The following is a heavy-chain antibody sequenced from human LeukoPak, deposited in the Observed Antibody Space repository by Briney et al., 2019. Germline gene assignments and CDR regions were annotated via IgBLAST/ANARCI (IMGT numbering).Heavy chain of an antibody. V-gene: IGHV3-23*01. Sequence: PGGSLRLSCAASGFTFSSYAMSWVRQAPGKGLEWVSAISGSGGSTYYADSVKGRFTISRDNSKNTLYLQMNSLRAEDTAVYYCARDPPERSAYYYGMDVWGQGTTVTVSS. D-gene: IGHD2-15*01. CDR2: ISGSGGST. CDR1: GFTFSSYA. J-gene: IGHJ6*02. CDR3: ARDPPERSAYYYGMDV.